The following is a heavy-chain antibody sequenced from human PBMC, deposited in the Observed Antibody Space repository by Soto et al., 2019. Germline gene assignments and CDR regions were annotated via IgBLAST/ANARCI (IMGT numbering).Heavy chain of an antibody. CDR2: IIPLFAAP. V-gene: IGHV1-69*13. Sequence: GASVKVSCKASGGTFSSYGFSWVRQAPGQGLEWMGGIIPLFAAPSYAQKFQGRVTFTADESASTAYMELSSLRSEDTAVYYCARGGSHFYCYYGMDVWGQGTTVTVSS. CDR1: GGTFSSYG. CDR3: ARGGSHFYCYYGMDV. D-gene: IGHD1-26*01. J-gene: IGHJ6*02.